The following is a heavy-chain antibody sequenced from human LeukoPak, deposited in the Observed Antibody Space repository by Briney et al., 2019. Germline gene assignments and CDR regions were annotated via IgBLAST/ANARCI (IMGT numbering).Heavy chain of an antibody. Sequence: SETLSLTCTVSGGSISSGGYYWSWIRQPPGKGLEWIGSIYHSGSTYYNPSLKSRVTISVDRSKNQFSLKLSSVTAADTAVYYCARDGERGGAAFDIWGQGTMVTVSS. CDR2: IYHSGST. CDR3: ARDGERGGAAFDI. CDR1: GGSISSGGYY. J-gene: IGHJ3*02. V-gene: IGHV4-39*07. D-gene: IGHD2-21*01.